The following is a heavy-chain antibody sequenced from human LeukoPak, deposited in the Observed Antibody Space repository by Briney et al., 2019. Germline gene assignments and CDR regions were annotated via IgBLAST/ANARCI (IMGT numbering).Heavy chain of an antibody. CDR3: ATSSTLIVVAPTAIRDY. J-gene: IGHJ4*02. CDR2: INSYGDSK. V-gene: IGHV3-23*01. D-gene: IGHD2-2*02. CDR1: GFTFSSYA. Sequence: GGSLRLSCAASGFTFSSYAMYWVRQAPGKGLEWVSTINSYGDSKYYADSVKGRFTISRDNSRNTLYLQMSSLRAEDTAVYYCATSSTLIVVAPTAIRDYWGQGTLVTVSS.